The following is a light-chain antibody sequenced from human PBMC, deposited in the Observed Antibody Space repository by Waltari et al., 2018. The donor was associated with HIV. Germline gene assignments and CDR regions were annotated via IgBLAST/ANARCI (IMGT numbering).Light chain of an antibody. CDR2: GAS. Sequence: TQSPATLSVSPGERATLSCRASQGVSINLAWHQQKPGQAPRLLIYGASTRATGIPARFSGSGAGTEFTLTISSLQSEDFAVYYCQQYNDWPLTFGGGTKVEIK. V-gene: IGKV3-15*01. CDR1: QGVSIN. CDR3: QQYNDWPLT. J-gene: IGKJ4*01.